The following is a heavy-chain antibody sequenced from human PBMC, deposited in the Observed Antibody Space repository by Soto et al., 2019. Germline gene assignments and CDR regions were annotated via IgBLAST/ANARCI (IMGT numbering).Heavy chain of an antibody. D-gene: IGHD6-13*01. V-gene: IGHV2-5*01. Sequence: SGPTPGNPQQTLTLAGTFSGFPIRTSGGGVGWIRQPPGKALEGLALIYWNDDKRYSPSLKSRLTITKDTSKNQVVLTMTNMDPVDTATYYCAHGIAAAVLPCRQQCGTHVRGTAIMLTGSS. J-gene: IGHJ6*04. CDR2: IYWNDDK. CDR1: GFPIRTSGGG. CDR3: AHGIAAAVLPCRQQCGTHV.